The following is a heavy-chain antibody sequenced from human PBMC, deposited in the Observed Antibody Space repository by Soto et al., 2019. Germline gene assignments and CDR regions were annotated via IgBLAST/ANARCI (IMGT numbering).Heavy chain of an antibody. Sequence: KSSETLSLTCTVSGGSVSSGSYYWSWIRQPPGKGLEWIGYIYYSGSTNYNPSLKSRVTISVDTSKNQFSLKLSSVTAADTAVYYCAREIAGYCSGGSCPMYYYGMDVWGQGTTVTVSS. CDR1: GGSVSSGSYY. D-gene: IGHD2-15*01. J-gene: IGHJ6*02. V-gene: IGHV4-61*01. CDR2: IYYSGST. CDR3: AREIAGYCSGGSCPMYYYGMDV.